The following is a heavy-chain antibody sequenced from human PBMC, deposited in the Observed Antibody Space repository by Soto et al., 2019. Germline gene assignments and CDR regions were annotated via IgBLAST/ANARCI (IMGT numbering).Heavy chain of an antibody. D-gene: IGHD6-19*01. J-gene: IGHJ4*02. V-gene: IGHV3-64*01. CDR3: AREGRGSGWYSFDY. Sequence: EVQLVESGGGLVQPGGSLRLSCAASGFTFSSYAMHWVRQAPGKGLEYVSAISSNGGSTYYANSVKGRFTISRDNSKNTLYLQMGSRRGEDVAVYYCAREGRGSGWYSFDYWGQGTLVTVSS. CDR2: ISSNGGST. CDR1: GFTFSSYA.